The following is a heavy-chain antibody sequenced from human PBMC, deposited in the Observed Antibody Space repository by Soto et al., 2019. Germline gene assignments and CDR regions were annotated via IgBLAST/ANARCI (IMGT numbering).Heavy chain of an antibody. J-gene: IGHJ5*02. CDR2: ISYDGSNK. CDR3: AKDRGTTFRWFDP. CDR1: GFTFSSYC. V-gene: IGHV3-30*18. D-gene: IGHD4-17*01. Sequence: GGSLILSCAASGFTFSSYCMHWVRQAPGKGLEWVAVISYDGSNKYYADSVKGRFTISRDNSKNTLYLQMSSLRAEDTAVYYCAKDRGTTFRWFDPWGQGTLVTVSS.